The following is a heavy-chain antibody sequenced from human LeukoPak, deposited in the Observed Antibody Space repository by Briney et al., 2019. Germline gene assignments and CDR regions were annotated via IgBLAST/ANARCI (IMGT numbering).Heavy chain of an antibody. CDR1: GFTFSSYA. V-gene: IGHV3-23*01. J-gene: IGHJ6*03. Sequence: GGSLRLSCAASGFTFSSYAMSWVRQAPGKGPEWVSAISSTAGSTYYADSVKGRLTISRDNSKNTLYLQMNSLRVEDTAVYYCARDGGVPAAIYYYYMDVWGKGTTVTVSS. D-gene: IGHD2-2*02. CDR3: ARDGGVPAAIYYYYMDV. CDR2: ISSTAGST.